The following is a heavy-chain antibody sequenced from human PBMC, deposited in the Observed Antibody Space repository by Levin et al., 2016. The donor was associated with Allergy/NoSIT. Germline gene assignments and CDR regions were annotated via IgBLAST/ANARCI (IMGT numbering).Heavy chain of an antibody. D-gene: IGHD1-20*01. V-gene: IGHV3-30*03. CDR1: GFTFSSYG. Sequence: GGSLRLSCAASGFTFSSYGMHWVRQAPGKGLEWVAVISYDGSNKYYADSVKGRFTISRDNSKNTLYLQMNSLRAEDTAVYYCAVTGEVDYWGQGTLVTVSS. J-gene: IGHJ4*02. CDR2: ISYDGSNK. CDR3: AVTGEVDY.